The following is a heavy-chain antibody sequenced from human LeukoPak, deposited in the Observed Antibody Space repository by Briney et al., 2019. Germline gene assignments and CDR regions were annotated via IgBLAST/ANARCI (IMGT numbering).Heavy chain of an antibody. J-gene: IGHJ4*02. V-gene: IGHV4-59*01. CDR1: GGSISGYY. CDR2: IYHSGST. D-gene: IGHD1-26*01. Sequence: SETLSLTCTVSGGSISGYYWTWIRQPPGKGLEWIGYIYHSGSTNYHPSLKSRVTLSVDTSKKQFSLKLSSVTAADTAVYYCARGLLVGNTGYYFDYWGQGTLVTVSS. CDR3: ARGLLVGNTGYYFDY.